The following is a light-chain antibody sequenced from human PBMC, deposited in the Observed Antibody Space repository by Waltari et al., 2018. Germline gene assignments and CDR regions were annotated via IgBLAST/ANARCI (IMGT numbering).Light chain of an antibody. CDR3: CSYAGSYTYV. CDR1: YSNVGSYDL. Sequence: QSALTQPASVSGSLGQSISISCSGSYSNVGSYDLVSWYHQRPGQAPKLMIYDVSKRPSGVPDRVSGSKSGHPASLTISGLQAEDEADYYCCSYAGSYTYVFGTGTEVTVL. J-gene: IGLJ1*01. V-gene: IGLV2-11*01. CDR2: DVS.